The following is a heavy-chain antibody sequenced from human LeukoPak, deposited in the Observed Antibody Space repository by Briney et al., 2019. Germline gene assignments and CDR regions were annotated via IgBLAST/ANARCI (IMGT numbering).Heavy chain of an antibody. Sequence: ASVKVSCKASGYTFTSYGISWVRQAPGQGLEWMGWISAYNGNTNYAQKLQGRVTMTTDTSTTTAYMELRSLRSDDTAVYYCARGRAPYIAVAGYFQHWGQGTLVTVSS. D-gene: IGHD6-19*01. J-gene: IGHJ1*01. CDR1: GYTFTSYG. CDR3: ARGRAPYIAVAGYFQH. CDR2: ISAYNGNT. V-gene: IGHV1-18*01.